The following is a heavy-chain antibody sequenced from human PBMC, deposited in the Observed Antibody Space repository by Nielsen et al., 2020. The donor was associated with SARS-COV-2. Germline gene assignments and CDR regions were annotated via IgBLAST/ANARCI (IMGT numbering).Heavy chain of an antibody. CDR2: ISWNSGSI. CDR3: AKLLVDTAMANDY. J-gene: IGHJ4*02. D-gene: IGHD5-18*01. Sequence: SRKISCAASGFTCDEYAMHRDRKAPGKGLEWVSGISWNSGSIGYADSVKGRFTISRDNAKNSLYLQMNSLRAEDTALYYCAKLLVDTAMANDYWGQGTLVTVSS. V-gene: IGHV3-9*01. CDR1: GFTCDEYA.